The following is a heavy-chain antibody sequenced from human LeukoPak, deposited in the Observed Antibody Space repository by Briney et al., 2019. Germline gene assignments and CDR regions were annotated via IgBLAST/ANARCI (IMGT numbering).Heavy chain of an antibody. CDR2: IYYSGST. CDR1: GGSISSGDYS. J-gene: IGHJ6*02. D-gene: IGHD3-10*01. V-gene: IGHV4-30-4*01. CDR3: ASGSGSYYYGMDV. Sequence: SETLSLTCTVSGGSISSGDYSWSWIRQPPGKGLEWIGYIYYSGSTYYNPSLKSRVTISVDTSKNQFSLKLSSVTAADTAVYYCASGSGSYYYGMDVWGQGTTVTVSS.